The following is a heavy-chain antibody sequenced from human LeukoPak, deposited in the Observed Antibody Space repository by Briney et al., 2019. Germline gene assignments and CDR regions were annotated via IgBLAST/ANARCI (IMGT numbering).Heavy chain of an antibody. CDR2: INPNSGGT. V-gene: IGHV1-2*02. Sequence: GASVKVSCKASGYTFTGYYMHWVRQAPGQGLEWMGWINPNSGGTNYAQKFQGRVTMTRDTSISTAYMELSRLRSDDTAVYHCARPHCSSTSCYSWFDPWGQGTLVTVSS. CDR1: GYTFTGYY. CDR3: ARPHCSSTSCYSWFDP. D-gene: IGHD2-2*02. J-gene: IGHJ5*02.